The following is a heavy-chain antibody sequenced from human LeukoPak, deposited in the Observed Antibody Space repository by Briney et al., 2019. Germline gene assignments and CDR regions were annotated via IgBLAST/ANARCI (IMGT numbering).Heavy chain of an antibody. D-gene: IGHD2-2*01. V-gene: IGHV4-59*11. CDR2: IHYSGST. CDR1: GGSISNHY. Sequence: SETLSLTCTVSGGSISNHYWTWIRQPPGKGLEWIWYIHYSGSTNTKPSLKSRVTSSVDTSKNPFSLKLSSVSAADSAVYYCARGIVVVPATTAAGNYYYYYYMDVWGKGTTVTVSS. CDR3: ARGIVVVPATTAAGNYYYYYYMDV. J-gene: IGHJ6*03.